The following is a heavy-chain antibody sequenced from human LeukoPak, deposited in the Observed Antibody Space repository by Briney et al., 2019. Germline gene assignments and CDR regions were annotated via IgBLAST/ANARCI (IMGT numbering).Heavy chain of an antibody. Sequence: QPGGSLTLSCTASGFTFSGYWMHWVRQAPGTGLVWVSRINGDGGDTGYADSVKGRFTTFRDNAKSTLYLQMNRLRAEDTAVYYCARGKYGDFDSWGQGTLVTVSS. J-gene: IGHJ4*02. CDR3: ARGKYGDFDS. V-gene: IGHV3-74*01. CDR1: GFTFSGYW. CDR2: INGDGGDT. D-gene: IGHD4-17*01.